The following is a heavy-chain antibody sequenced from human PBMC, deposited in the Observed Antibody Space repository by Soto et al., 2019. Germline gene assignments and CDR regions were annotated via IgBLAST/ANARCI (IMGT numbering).Heavy chain of an antibody. CDR2: IYYSGST. Sequence: PSETLSLTCTVSGGSISSGDYYWSWIRQPPGKGLEWIGYIYYSGSTYYNPSLKSRVTISVDTSKNQFSLKLSSVTAADTAVYYCARGPVYYGSGSYEYYFDYWGQGTLVTVS. J-gene: IGHJ4*02. CDR1: GGSISSGDYY. D-gene: IGHD3-10*01. V-gene: IGHV4-30-4*01. CDR3: ARGPVYYGSGSYEYYFDY.